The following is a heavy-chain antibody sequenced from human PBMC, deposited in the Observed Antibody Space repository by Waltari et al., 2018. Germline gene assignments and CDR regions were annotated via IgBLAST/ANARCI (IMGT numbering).Heavy chain of an antibody. J-gene: IGHJ4*02. D-gene: IGHD3-10*01. V-gene: IGHV3-30*19. CDR2: IFFGGGDS. CDR1: GFSLVTYG. CDR3: AKDAFGNTYLDH. Sequence: VQLVASGGGVVQPGMSLRLSCAASGFSLVTYGMHWGRQAPGKGLEWVALIFFGGGDSFYADSVRGRFTISRDNSKNTLYLDINSLRLDDTAIYYCAKDAFGNTYLDHWGQGTLVTVSS.